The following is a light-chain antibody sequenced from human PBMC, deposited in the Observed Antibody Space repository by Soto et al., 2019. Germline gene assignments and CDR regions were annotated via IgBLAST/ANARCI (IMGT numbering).Light chain of an antibody. CDR1: SSDVGGYNY. Sequence: QSVLTQPPSASGSPGQSVTISCTGTSSDVGGYNYVSWYQHHPGKAPKVMIYEVSKRPSGVSDRFSGSKSGNTASLTVSGLQADDEADYYCSSHAGSNTFVVFDGGTKLTVL. V-gene: IGLV2-8*01. J-gene: IGLJ2*01. CDR2: EVS. CDR3: SSHAGSNTFVV.